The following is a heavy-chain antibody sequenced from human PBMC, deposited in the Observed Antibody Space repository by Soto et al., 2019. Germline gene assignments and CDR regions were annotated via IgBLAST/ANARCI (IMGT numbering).Heavy chain of an antibody. Sequence: QVQLQESGPGLVKPSETLSLTCTVSGGSISSYYWSWIRQPPGKGLEWIGYIYYSGSTNYNPSLKSRVPISVDTSKNQFSLKLSSVTAADTAVYYCARGGKTTVTTGDLYYYYYYMDVWGKGTTVTVSS. CDR2: IYYSGST. D-gene: IGHD4-17*01. CDR1: GGSISSYY. CDR3: ARGGKTTVTTGDLYYYYYYMDV. J-gene: IGHJ6*03. V-gene: IGHV4-59*08.